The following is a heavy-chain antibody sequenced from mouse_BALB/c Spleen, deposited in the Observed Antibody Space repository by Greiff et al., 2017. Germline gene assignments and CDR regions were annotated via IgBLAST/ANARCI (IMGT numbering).Heavy chain of an antibody. V-gene: IGHV1-7*01. CDR3: ARDYYRDWYFDV. CDR1: GYTFTSYW. Sequence: VQLQQSGAELAKPGASVKMSCKASGYTFTSYWMHWVKQRPGQGLEWIGYINPSTGYTEYNQKFKDKATLTADKSPSTAYMQLSSLTSEDSAVYYCARDYYRDWYFDVWGAGTTVTVSS. CDR2: INPSTGYT. J-gene: IGHJ1*01. D-gene: IGHD2-12*01.